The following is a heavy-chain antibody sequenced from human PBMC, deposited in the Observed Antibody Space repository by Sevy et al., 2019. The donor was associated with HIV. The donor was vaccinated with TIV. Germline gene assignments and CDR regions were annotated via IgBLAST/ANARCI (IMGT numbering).Heavy chain of an antibody. V-gene: IGHV3-23*01. CDR3: ARDLEEWELRYLGY. CDR1: GFTFGDYA. CDR2: ISGNTENI. J-gene: IGHJ4*02. Sequence: GGSLRLSCAASGFTFGDYAMTWVRQAPGKGLEWVSSISGNTENIQQADSVKGRFTISRDNSKNTLYLQMNSLRGDDTVVYYCARDLEEWELRYLGYWGQGTLVTVSS. D-gene: IGHD1-26*01.